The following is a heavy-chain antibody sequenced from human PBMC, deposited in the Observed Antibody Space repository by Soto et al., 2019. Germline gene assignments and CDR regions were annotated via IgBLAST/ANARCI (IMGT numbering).Heavy chain of an antibody. V-gene: IGHV1-69*02. J-gene: IGHJ4*02. CDR2: IIPILGIA. CDR3: ARVSSIAARHGSTRHSDY. CDR1: GGTFSSYT. D-gene: IGHD6-6*01. Sequence: ASVKVSCKASGGTFSSYTISWVRQAPGQGLEWMGRIIPILGIANYAQKFQGRVTITADKSTSTAYMELSSLRSEDTAVYYCARVSSIAARHGSTRHSDYWGQGTLVTVSS.